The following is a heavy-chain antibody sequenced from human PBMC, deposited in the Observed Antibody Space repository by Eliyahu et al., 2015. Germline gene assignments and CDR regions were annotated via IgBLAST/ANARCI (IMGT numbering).Heavy chain of an antibody. Sequence: EVQLVESGGGLVQPGGSLRLSCAASGFTFSYYWMYWVRQAPGKGLGWVSGINADGSTTNYADSVKGRFTISRDNAKNTLYLQMNSLRAEDTAVYYCTRGTQGLIFDSWGQGTLVTVSS. CDR2: INADGSTT. CDR3: TRGTQGLIFDS. D-gene: IGHD3-10*01. J-gene: IGHJ4*02. V-gene: IGHV3-74*01. CDR1: GFTFSYYW.